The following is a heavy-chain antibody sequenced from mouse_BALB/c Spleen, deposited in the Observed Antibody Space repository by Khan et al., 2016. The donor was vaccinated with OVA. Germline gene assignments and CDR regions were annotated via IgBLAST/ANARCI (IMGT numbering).Heavy chain of an antibody. J-gene: IGHJ2*01. Sequence: EVQLVESGPGLVKPSQSLSLTCTVTGYSITSDYAWNWIRPFPGNELEWMGFISYSGNTNYNPSLKSRISITRDTSENHFFLLLNSVTNEDTATYYCARNYGGDFDYWGQGTTLTVSS. CDR1: GYSITSDYA. V-gene: IGHV3-2*02. CDR2: ISYSGNT. D-gene: IGHD1-1*02. CDR3: ARNYGGDFDY.